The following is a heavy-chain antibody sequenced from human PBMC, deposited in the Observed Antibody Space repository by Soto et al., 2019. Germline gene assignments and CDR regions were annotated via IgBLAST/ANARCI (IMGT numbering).Heavy chain of an antibody. CDR2: TYYRSQWYN. J-gene: IGHJ6*02. CDR3: ARVYYDFWSGYEDYYCMDV. V-gene: IGHV6-1*01. Sequence: SQTLSLTCAISGDSVSSNSAAWNWIRQSPSRGLEWLGRTYYRSQWYNDYAVSVKSRITINPDTSKNQSSLQLNSVTPEDTAVYYCARVYYDFWSGYEDYYCMDVWGQGTTVTVSS. D-gene: IGHD3-3*01. CDR1: GDSVSSNSAA.